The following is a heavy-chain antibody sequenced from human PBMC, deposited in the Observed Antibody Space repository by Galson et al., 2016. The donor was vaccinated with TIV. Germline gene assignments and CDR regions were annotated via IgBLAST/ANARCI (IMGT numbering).Heavy chain of an antibody. CDR1: GFIFSSFP. CDR2: ILYDGTTK. Sequence: SLRLSCAASGFIFSSFPMHWVRQVPGKGLEWVALILYDGTTKQYADSVKGRFTISRDNSKNTVYLQMNSLRPEDTAVYYCARDPTVAGYPFDYWGQGTLDTVSS. D-gene: IGHD6-19*01. V-gene: IGHV3-30-3*01. J-gene: IGHJ4*02. CDR3: ARDPTVAGYPFDY.